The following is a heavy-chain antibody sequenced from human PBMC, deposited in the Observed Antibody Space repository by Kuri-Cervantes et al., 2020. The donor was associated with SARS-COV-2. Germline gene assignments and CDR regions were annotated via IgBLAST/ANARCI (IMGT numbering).Heavy chain of an antibody. Sequence: ASVKVSCKTSGYTFTHYYIHWVRQAPGQGLEWMGWINPNSGSTKNAQNFQGWVTMTRDTSISTAYMELSRLKSDDTAVYYCARAPPGIQLWSGDYWGQGTPVTVSS. CDR3: ARAPPGIQLWSGDY. CDR2: INPNSGST. D-gene: IGHD5-18*01. J-gene: IGHJ4*02. CDR1: GYTFTHYY. V-gene: IGHV1-2*04.